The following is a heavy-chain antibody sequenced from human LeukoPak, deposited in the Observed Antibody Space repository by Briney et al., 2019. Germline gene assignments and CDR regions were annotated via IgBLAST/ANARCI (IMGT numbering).Heavy chain of an antibody. CDR1: GGSFSGYY. Sequence: LETLSLTCAVYGGSFSGYYWSWIRQPPGKGLEWIGEINHSGSTNYNPSLKSRVTISVDTSKNQFSLKLSSVTAADTAVYYCARGRSYGVFDYWGQGTLVTVSS. CDR2: INHSGST. J-gene: IGHJ4*02. V-gene: IGHV4-34*01. CDR3: ARGRSYGVFDY. D-gene: IGHD5-18*01.